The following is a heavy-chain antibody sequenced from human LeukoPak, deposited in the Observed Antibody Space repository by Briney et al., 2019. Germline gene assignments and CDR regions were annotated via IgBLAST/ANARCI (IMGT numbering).Heavy chain of an antibody. CDR1: EYTFTSYD. J-gene: IGHJ5*02. D-gene: IGHD6-19*01. Sequence: GASVKVSCKASEYTFTSYDINWVRQATGQGLEWVGWMNPKSGDTGYAQEFQGRVTITRNTSISTACMELSSLRPEDTAVYYCAKGRHSSGWPNWFDPWGQGTLVTVSS. CDR2: MNPKSGDT. V-gene: IGHV1-8*03. CDR3: AKGRHSSGWPNWFDP.